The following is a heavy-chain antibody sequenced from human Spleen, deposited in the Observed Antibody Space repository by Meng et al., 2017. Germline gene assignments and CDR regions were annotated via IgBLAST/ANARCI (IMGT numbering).Heavy chain of an antibody. V-gene: IGHV4-34*01. CDR1: GFTFDDYG. Sequence: ESLKISCAASGFTFDDYGMSWIRQPPGKGLEWIGEINHSGSTNYNPSLKSRVTISVDTSKNQFSLKLTSVTAADTAVYYCAGGAVVTLIFYHAMDVWGQGTTVTVSS. CDR2: INHSGST. CDR3: AGGAVVTLIFYHAMDV. D-gene: IGHD2-21*02. J-gene: IGHJ6*02.